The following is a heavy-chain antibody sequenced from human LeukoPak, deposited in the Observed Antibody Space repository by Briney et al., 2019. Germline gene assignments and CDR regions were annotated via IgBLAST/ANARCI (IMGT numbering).Heavy chain of an antibody. CDR2: IISSSSYI. D-gene: IGHD6-6*01. J-gene: IGHJ4*02. CDR3: ASPSGVHSSSGLDY. CDR1: GFTFSSYS. Sequence: GGSLRLSCAASGFTFSSYSMNWVRQAPGKGLEWVSSIISSSSYIYYADSVKGRFTISRDNAKNSLYLQMNSLRAEDTAVYYCASPSGVHSSSGLDYWGQGTLVTVSS. V-gene: IGHV3-21*01.